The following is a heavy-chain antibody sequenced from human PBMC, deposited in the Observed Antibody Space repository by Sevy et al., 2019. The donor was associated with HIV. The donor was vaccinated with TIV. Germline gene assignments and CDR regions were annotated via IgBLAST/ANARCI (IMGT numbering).Heavy chain of an antibody. Sequence: SETLSLTCTVSGGSISSSSYYWGWIRQPPGKGLEWIGSIYYSGSTYYNPSLKSRVTISVDTSKNQFSLKLSSVTAADTAVYYCARQGYCSGGSCYSRWFDPWGQRTLVTVSS. V-gene: IGHV4-39*01. D-gene: IGHD2-15*01. CDR3: ARQGYCSGGSCYSRWFDP. CDR2: IYYSGST. CDR1: GGSISSSSYY. J-gene: IGHJ5*02.